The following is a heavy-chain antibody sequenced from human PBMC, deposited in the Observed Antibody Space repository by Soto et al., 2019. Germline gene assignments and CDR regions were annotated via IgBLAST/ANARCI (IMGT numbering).Heavy chain of an antibody. D-gene: IGHD1-26*01. CDR2: IIPIFGTA. J-gene: IGHJ4*02. CDR1: GGTFSSYA. Sequence: QVQLVQSGAEVKKPGSSVKVSCKASGGTFSSYAISWVRQAPGQGLEWMGGIIPIFGTANYAQKFQGRVTITADESTSTAYMELSSLRSEDTAVYYCARARTPFSGSYCSRYFDYWGQGTLVTVSS. CDR3: ARARTPFSGSYCSRYFDY. V-gene: IGHV1-69*01.